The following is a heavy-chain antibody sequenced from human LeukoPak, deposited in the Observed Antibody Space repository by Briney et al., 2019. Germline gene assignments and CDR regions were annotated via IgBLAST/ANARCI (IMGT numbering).Heavy chain of an antibody. J-gene: IGHJ4*02. V-gene: IGHV3-20*04. Sequence: PGGALRLSCAASGFTFDDYGMSWVRQAPGKGLEWVSDVNWNGGSTSYADSVKGRFTISRDNAKNSLYLQMNSLRAEDTALYYCARDPTVTTSFDYWGQGTLVTVSS. D-gene: IGHD4-17*01. CDR2: VNWNGGST. CDR1: GFTFDDYG. CDR3: ARDPTVTTSFDY.